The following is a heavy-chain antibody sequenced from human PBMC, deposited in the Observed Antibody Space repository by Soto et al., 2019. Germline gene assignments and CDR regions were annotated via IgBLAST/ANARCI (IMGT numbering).Heavy chain of an antibody. D-gene: IGHD6-6*01. CDR3: AKDLTRQLAYWLDP. CDR2: INAHSGGT. Sequence: ASVKVSCKASGFSFTGYYVHWLRQAPGQGLEWMGWINAHSGGTEYAQKFQGRVTLTRDTSIATAYLTLTSLTSDDTALYYCAKDLTRQLAYWLDPWGQGTQVTFST. V-gene: IGHV1-2*02. CDR1: GFSFTGYY. J-gene: IGHJ5*02.